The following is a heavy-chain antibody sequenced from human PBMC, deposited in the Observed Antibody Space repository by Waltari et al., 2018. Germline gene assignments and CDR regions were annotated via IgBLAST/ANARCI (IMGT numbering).Heavy chain of an antibody. D-gene: IGHD2-2*01. CDR1: GYTFKNYD. CDR3: ARGTRSFDP. Sequence: QMQLVHSEAEVKKPGASVKVSCKASGYTFKNYDLNWVRQAAGQGREWMGWMNPNSGNTGYAQQFQGRVTMTRNTSITKAYMELTSLRSEDTAVYYCARGTRSFDPWGQGTLVTVSS. CDR2: MNPNSGNT. J-gene: IGHJ5*02. V-gene: IGHV1-8*01.